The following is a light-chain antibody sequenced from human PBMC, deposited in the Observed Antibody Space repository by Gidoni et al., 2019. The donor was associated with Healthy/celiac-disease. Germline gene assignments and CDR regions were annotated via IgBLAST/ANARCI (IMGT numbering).Light chain of an antibody. CDR3: QQSYSTPLT. V-gene: IGKV1-39*01. CDR1: QSISSY. J-gene: IGKJ4*01. CDR2: AAS. Sequence: DIQMTQSPSSLSASVGDRVTITFRASQSISSYLNWYQQKPGKAPKLLIYAASSLQSGVPSRCSGSGSGTDFTLTISSLQPEDFATYYCQQSYSTPLTFXGXTKVEIK.